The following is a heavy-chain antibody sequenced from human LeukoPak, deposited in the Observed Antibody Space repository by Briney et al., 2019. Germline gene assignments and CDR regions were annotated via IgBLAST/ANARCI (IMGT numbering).Heavy chain of an antibody. J-gene: IGHJ3*02. CDR3: VRQDPRHGRYFDWLLPDDAFDI. D-gene: IGHD3-9*01. Sequence: GESLKISCKGSGYSFTSYWIGWVRQMPGKGLEWMGIIYPGDSDTRYSPSFQGQVTISADKSISTAYLQWSSLKASDTAMYYCVRQDPRHGRYFDWLLPDDAFDIWGQGTMVTVSS. CDR1: GYSFTSYW. CDR2: IYPGDSDT. V-gene: IGHV5-51*01.